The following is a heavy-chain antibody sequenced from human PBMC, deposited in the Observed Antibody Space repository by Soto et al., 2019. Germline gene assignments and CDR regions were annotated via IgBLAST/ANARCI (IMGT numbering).Heavy chain of an antibody. D-gene: IGHD3-16*01. Sequence: GGSLRLSCAASGFTFSSYWMHWVRQAPGKGLVWVSRINSDGSSTSYADSVKGRFTISRDNAKNTLYLQMNSLRAEDTAVYYCARVKPHDPVEGYYYGMDVWGQGTTVPVSS. CDR1: GFTFSSYW. V-gene: IGHV3-74*01. J-gene: IGHJ6*02. CDR2: INSDGSST. CDR3: ARVKPHDPVEGYYYGMDV.